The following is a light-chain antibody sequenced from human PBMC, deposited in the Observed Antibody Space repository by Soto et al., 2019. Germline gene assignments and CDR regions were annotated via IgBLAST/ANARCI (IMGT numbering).Light chain of an antibody. CDR1: SSDVGNYNY. CDR2: DVS. J-gene: IGLJ3*02. V-gene: IGLV2-11*01. CDR3: CSYAGSYAGV. Sequence: QSALTQPRSVSGSPGQSVTISCTGTSSDVGNYNYVSWYQQHPGTAPKLMIYDVSKRPSGVPDRFSASKSGNTASLTISGLQAEDEADYYCCSYAGSYAGVFGGGTKLTVL.